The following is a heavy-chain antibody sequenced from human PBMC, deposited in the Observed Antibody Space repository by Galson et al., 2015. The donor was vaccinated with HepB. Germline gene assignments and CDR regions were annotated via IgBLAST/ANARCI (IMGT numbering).Heavy chain of an antibody. CDR2: IKEDGGEK. CDR1: GFTFKNYW. Sequence: LRLSCAASGFTFKNYWMSWVRQAPGKGLERVANIKEDGGEKHYVDSVKGRFSISRDNANKSLFLQMNSLRAEDTAVYYCARIYDFWIGSNDWYWYFDLWGRGTLVTVSS. D-gene: IGHD3-3*01. CDR3: ARIYDFWIGSNDWYWYFDL. J-gene: IGHJ2*01. V-gene: IGHV3-7*03.